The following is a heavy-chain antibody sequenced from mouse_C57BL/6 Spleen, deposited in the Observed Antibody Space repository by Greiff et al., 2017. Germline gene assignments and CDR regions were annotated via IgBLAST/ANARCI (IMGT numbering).Heavy chain of an antibody. CDR1: GYTFTDYY. V-gene: IGHV1-26*01. CDR3: ARGADGYYYAMDY. CDR2: INPINGGT. Sequence: EVQLQQSGPELVKPGASVKISCKASGYTFTDYYMNWVKQTPGTSLEWIGDINPINGGTCYNQKFKGKATLTVDKSSSTAYMELRSLTSEDSAVYYCARGADGYYYAMDYWGQGTSVTVSA. D-gene: IGHD2-3*01. J-gene: IGHJ4*01.